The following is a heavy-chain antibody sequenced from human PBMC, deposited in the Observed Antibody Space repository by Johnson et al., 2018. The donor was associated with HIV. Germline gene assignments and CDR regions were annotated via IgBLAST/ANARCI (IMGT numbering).Heavy chain of an antibody. CDR1: GFTFDDYG. V-gene: IGHV3-20*04. Sequence: EQLVESGGGVVRPGGSLRLSCAASGFTFDDYGMSWVRQAPGKGLEWVSGINWNGGSTGYADSVKGRFTISRDNAKNSLYLQMNSLRAEDTALYYCARGSDPFGGVIVNGAFDIWGQGTMVTVSS. CDR3: ARGSDPFGGVIVNGAFDI. J-gene: IGHJ3*02. CDR2: INWNGGST. D-gene: IGHD3-16*02.